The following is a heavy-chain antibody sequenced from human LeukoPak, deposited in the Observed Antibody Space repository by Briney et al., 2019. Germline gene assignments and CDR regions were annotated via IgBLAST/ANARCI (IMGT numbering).Heavy chain of an antibody. CDR1: GDTSRSYT. Sequence: ASVKVSCKASGDTSRSYTITWVRQAPGQGLEWMGRIIPMPGIPNYAQKFQGRVTITADRSTSTAYMELSGLRSEDTAVYYCARGWADYYDSSGYYYYFDYWGQGTLVTVS. J-gene: IGHJ4*02. D-gene: IGHD3-22*01. CDR2: IIPMPGIP. CDR3: ARGWADYYDSSGYYYYFDY. V-gene: IGHV1-69*02.